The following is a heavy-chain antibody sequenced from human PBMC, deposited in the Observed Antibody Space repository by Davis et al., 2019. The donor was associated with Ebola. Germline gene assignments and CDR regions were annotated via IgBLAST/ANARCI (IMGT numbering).Heavy chain of an antibody. CDR3: ARVRWLQLTYYFDY. V-gene: IGHV3-7*01. J-gene: IGHJ4*02. D-gene: IGHD5-24*01. Sequence: GESLKISCAASGFSVSANYMNWVRQAPGEGLEWVANIRPDGSEEQYVDSLKGRITISRDNAKNSLYLQMNSLGAEDTAVYYCARVRWLQLTYYFDYWGQGTLVTLSS. CDR2: IRPDGSEE. CDR1: GFSVSANY.